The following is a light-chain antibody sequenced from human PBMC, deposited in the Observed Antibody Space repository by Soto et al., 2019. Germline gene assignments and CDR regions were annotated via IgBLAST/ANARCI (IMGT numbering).Light chain of an antibody. V-gene: IGLV2-14*03. J-gene: IGLJ3*02. Sequence: QSALTQPASVSGSPGQSITISCTGTSTDVGLYNYVSWYQHHPGGAPQPIIYDVNNRPSGVSDRFSGSKSGNTASLTISGLQAEDEAHYYCSSYTTSSTRVFGGGTKLTVL. CDR2: DVN. CDR1: STDVGLYNY. CDR3: SSYTTSSTRV.